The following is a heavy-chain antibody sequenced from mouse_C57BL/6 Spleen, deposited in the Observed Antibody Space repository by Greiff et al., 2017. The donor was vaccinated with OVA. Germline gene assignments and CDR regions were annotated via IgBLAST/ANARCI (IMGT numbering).Heavy chain of an antibody. D-gene: IGHD4-1*01. CDR1: GYAFSSSW. CDR3: ARGAELGMDY. V-gene: IGHV1-82*01. Sequence: VQLQQSGPELVKPGASVKISCKASGYAFSSSWMNWVKQRPGKGLEWIGRIYPGDGDTNYNGKFKGKATLTADKASSTAYMQLSSLTSEDSAVYCCARGAELGMDYWGQGTSVTVSS. J-gene: IGHJ4*01. CDR2: IYPGDGDT.